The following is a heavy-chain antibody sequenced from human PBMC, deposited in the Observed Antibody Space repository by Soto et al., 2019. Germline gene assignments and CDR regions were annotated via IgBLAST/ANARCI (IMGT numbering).Heavy chain of an antibody. CDR2: IFPGHSDV. CDR3: ARRRMVSARGPDCFDI. D-gene: IGHD2-8*01. J-gene: IGHJ3*02. CDR1: GYSFTNYW. V-gene: IGHV5-51*03. Sequence: EVQLVQSGPEVKKPGESLKISCKASGYSFTNYWIAWVRQMPGKGLEWMGIIFPGHSDVRYSPSFQGQVTISADVSIATAYLQWSNLRASDTATYFCARRRMVSARGPDCFDIWGQGTMVVASS.